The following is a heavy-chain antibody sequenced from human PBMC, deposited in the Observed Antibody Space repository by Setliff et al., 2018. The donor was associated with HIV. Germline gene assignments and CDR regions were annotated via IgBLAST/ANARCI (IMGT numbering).Heavy chain of an antibody. CDR3: ARHGGEARLWSGRGNWFDP. D-gene: IGHD3-10*01. V-gene: IGHV4-34*01. CDR2: INHSGST. J-gene: IGHJ5*02. Sequence: SETLSLTCAVYGGSFSGYYWTWIRQPPGKGLEWIGEINHSGSTNYNPSLKSRVTMSVDTSKNQFSLKLNSVTAADTAVFYCARHGGEARLWSGRGNWFDPWGQGILVTVSS. CDR1: GGSFSGYY.